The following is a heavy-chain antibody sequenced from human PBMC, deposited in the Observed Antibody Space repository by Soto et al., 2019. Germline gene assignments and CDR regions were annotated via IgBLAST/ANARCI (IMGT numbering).Heavy chain of an antibody. Sequence: GSLRLSCAASGFTFRNAWMSWVRQAPGKGLEWVGRIKSKTDGGTTDYAAPAKGRFTISRDDSKNTLYLQINSLKTEDTAVYYCTTVDTGMVPYWGQGTLVTVSS. V-gene: IGHV3-15*01. D-gene: IGHD5-18*01. CDR2: IKSKTDGGTT. CDR1: GFTFRNAW. J-gene: IGHJ4*02. CDR3: TTVDTGMVPY.